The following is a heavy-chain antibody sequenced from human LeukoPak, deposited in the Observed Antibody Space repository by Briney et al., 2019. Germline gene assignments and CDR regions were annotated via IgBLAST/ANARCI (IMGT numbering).Heavy chain of an antibody. CDR1: GFTFSSYG. V-gene: IGHV3-30*05. J-gene: IGHJ4*02. CDR3: ARDLTGWGESSGYSDY. Sequence: GRSLRLSCAASGFTFSSYGMHWVRQAPGKGLEWVALISCDGTNKFYEDSVKGRFTISRDNSKNTLYLQVNSLRAEDTAVYYCARDLTGWGESSGYSDYWGQGTLVTVSS. CDR2: ISCDGTNK. D-gene: IGHD3-22*01.